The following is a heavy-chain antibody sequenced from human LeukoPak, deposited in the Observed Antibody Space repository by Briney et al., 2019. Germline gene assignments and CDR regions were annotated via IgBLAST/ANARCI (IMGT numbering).Heavy chain of an antibody. V-gene: IGHV1-69*04. CDR1: GGTFSSYA. D-gene: IGHD2-21*02. Sequence: SVKVSCKASGGTFSSYAISWVRQAPGQGLEWMGRIIPILGIANYAEKFQGRVTITADKSTSTAYMELSSLRSEDTAVYYCARAAYCGGDCYDNWFDPWGQGTLVTVSS. J-gene: IGHJ5*02. CDR3: ARAAYCGGDCYDNWFDP. CDR2: IIPILGIA.